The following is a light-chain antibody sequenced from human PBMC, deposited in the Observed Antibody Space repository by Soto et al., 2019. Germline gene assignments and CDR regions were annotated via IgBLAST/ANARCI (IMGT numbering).Light chain of an antibody. CDR3: QQYGGSPQT. CDR2: GAS. V-gene: IGKV3-20*01. Sequence: EIVLTQSPGTLALSPGEGATLSCRASQSVSKYLAWYQQKPGQAPRLLIYGASSRATGIPDSFSGSGSGTDFTLTISSLEPEDLAVYYCQQYGGSPQTFGQGTKVEIK. J-gene: IGKJ1*01. CDR1: QSVSKY.